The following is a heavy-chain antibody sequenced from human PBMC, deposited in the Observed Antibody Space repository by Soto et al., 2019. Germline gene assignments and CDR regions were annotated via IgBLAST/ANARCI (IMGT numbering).Heavy chain of an antibody. Sequence: QVQLQESGPGLVKPSETLSLTCTVSGGSISSYYWSWIRQPPGKGLEWIGYIYYSGSTNYNPSLKSRGTISVDPAKNQFSLMLSTVTAADTAVDYCARGWFGEFFYYYYYMDVWGKGTTVTVSS. J-gene: IGHJ6*03. CDR3: ARGWFGEFFYYYYYMDV. V-gene: IGHV4-59*08. D-gene: IGHD3-10*01. CDR2: IYYSGST. CDR1: GGSISSYY.